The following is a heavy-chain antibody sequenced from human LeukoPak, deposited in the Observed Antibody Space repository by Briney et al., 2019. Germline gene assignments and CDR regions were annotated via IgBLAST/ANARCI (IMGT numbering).Heavy chain of an antibody. CDR3: ARERISYYFDY. V-gene: IGHV4-30-4*01. J-gene: IGHJ4*02. Sequence: MPSQTLSLTCTVSGGSISSGDYYWSWIRQPPGKGLVWIGYIYYSGSTYYNPSLKSRVTISVDTSKNQFSLKLSSVTAADTAVYYCARERISYYFDYWGQGTLVTVSS. D-gene: IGHD1-14*01. CDR1: GGSISSGDYY. CDR2: IYYSGST.